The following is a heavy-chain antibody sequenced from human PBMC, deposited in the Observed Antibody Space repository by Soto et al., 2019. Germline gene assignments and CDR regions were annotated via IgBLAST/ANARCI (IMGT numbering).Heavy chain of an antibody. CDR1: VGSISSGGYY. D-gene: IGHD3-10*01. CDR2: IYYSGST. J-gene: IGHJ2*01. V-gene: IGHV4-31*03. Sequence: QVQLQESGPGLVKPSQILSLACTVSVGSISSGGYYWSWIRQHPGKGLEWIGYIYYSGSTYYNPSLESRITISLDTSKNQFSLKLSSVTAADTAVYFCAREKYYGSGRYWYYDLWGRGTLVTVSS. CDR3: AREKYYGSGRYWYYDL.